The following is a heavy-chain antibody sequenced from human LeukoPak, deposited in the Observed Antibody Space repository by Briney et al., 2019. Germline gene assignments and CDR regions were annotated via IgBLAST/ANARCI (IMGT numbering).Heavy chain of an antibody. D-gene: IGHD2-2*02. CDR3: AKSDCTSSSCYTIDY. J-gene: IGHJ4*02. CDR2: ISGSGGST. V-gene: IGHV3-23*01. Sequence: PGGSLRLSCAASGFTFSSYAMSWVRQAPGKGLEWVSDISGSGGSTYYADSGKGRFTISRDNSKNTLYLQMNSLRAEDTAVYYCAKSDCTSSSCYTIDYWGQGTLVTVSS. CDR1: GFTFSSYA.